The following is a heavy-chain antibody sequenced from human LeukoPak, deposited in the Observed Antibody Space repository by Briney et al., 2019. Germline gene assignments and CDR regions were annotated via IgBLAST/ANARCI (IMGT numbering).Heavy chain of an antibody. Sequence: PGGSLRLSCTTSEFTFSNYWMHWVRQVPGKGLVWVSRIDTDGTTTDYADSVKGRFTISRDNAKNTLYLQMNSLGAEDTAVYYCARDIGIAVAGNNWFDPWGQGTLVTVSS. V-gene: IGHV3-74*01. CDR1: EFTFSNYW. J-gene: IGHJ5*02. CDR2: IDTDGTTT. D-gene: IGHD6-19*01. CDR3: ARDIGIAVAGNNWFDP.